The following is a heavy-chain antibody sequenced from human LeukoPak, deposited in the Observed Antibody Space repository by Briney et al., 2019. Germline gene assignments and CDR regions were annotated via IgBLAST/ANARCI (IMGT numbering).Heavy chain of an antibody. Sequence: GASVKVSCKASGYTFTSYGISWVRQAPGQGLEWMGWISAYNGNTNYAQKLQGRVTMTTDTSTSTAYMELRSLSSDDTAVYYCARVVGYCSSTSCYSGLSTNWFDPWGQGTLVTVSS. D-gene: IGHD2-2*01. J-gene: IGHJ5*02. CDR2: ISAYNGNT. CDR1: GYTFTSYG. V-gene: IGHV1-18*01. CDR3: ARVVGYCSSTSCYSGLSTNWFDP.